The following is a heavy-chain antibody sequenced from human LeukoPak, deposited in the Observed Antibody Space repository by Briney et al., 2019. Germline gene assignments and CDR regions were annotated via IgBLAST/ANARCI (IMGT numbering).Heavy chain of an antibody. D-gene: IGHD6-19*01. CDR1: GFTFSSYA. Sequence: GASLRLSCAASGFTFSSYAMSWVRQAPGKGLEWVSAISGSDGSTYYAGSVKGRFTISRDNSKNTLYLQMNSLRAEDTAVYYCAKHPGSGWYMLDYWGQGTLVTVSS. J-gene: IGHJ4*02. V-gene: IGHV3-23*01. CDR2: ISGSDGST. CDR3: AKHPGSGWYMLDY.